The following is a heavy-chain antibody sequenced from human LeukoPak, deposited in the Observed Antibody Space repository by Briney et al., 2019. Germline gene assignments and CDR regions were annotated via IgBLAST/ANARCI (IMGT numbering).Heavy chain of an antibody. CDR3: ARGRITIFGVAAI. Sequence: GGSLRLSCAASGFTFSSYSMNWVRQAPGKGLEWVSSISSSSSYIYYADSVKGRFTISRDNAKNSLYLQMNSLRAEDTAVYYCARGRITIFGVAAIWGQGTLITVSS. CDR1: GFTFSSYS. J-gene: IGHJ4*02. V-gene: IGHV3-21*01. CDR2: ISSSSSYI. D-gene: IGHD3-3*01.